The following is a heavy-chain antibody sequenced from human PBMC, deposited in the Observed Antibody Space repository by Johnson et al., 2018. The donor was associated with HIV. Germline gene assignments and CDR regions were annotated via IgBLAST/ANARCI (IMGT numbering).Heavy chain of an antibody. V-gene: IGHV3-7*01. D-gene: IGHD2-15*01. CDR1: GFTFITYW. J-gene: IGHJ3*02. CDR2: IKQDGSEK. CDR3: ARDKCSGGSCYDDDVFDI. Sequence: VQLVESGGGVVKPGGSLRLSWAASGFTFITYWRSWFRQAPGKGREGVANIKQDGSEKNNVDSVKGGFTTSGDNSKNTLYLQMNSLRAEDTAVYYCARDKCSGGSCYDDDVFDIWGQGTMVTVSS.